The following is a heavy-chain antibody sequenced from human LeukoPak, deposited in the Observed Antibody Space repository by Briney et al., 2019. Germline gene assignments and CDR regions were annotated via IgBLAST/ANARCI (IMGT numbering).Heavy chain of an antibody. D-gene: IGHD6-19*01. J-gene: IGHJ4*02. CDR3: TRHPPGIALAGTREEY. CDR2: IRSKAYGGTT. V-gene: IGHV3-49*03. Sequence: GGSLRLSCTASGFTFGDYAMSLFRQAPGKGLEWVGFIRSKAYGGTTEYAASVKGRFTISRDDSKSIAYLQMNSLKTEDTAVYYCTRHPPGIALAGTREEYWGQGTLVTVSS. CDR1: GFTFGDYA.